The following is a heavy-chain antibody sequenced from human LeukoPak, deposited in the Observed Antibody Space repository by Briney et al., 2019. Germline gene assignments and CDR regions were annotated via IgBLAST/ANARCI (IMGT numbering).Heavy chain of an antibody. Sequence: SVKVSCKASGGTFSSYAISWVRQAPGQGLEWMGGIIPIFGTANYAQKFQGRVTITADESTSTAYMELSSLRSEDTAVYYCARRCSGDSCYLNWFDPWGQGTLVTVSS. J-gene: IGHJ5*02. CDR3: ARRCSGDSCYLNWFDP. CDR2: IIPIFGTA. CDR1: GGTFSSYA. V-gene: IGHV1-69*13. D-gene: IGHD2-15*01.